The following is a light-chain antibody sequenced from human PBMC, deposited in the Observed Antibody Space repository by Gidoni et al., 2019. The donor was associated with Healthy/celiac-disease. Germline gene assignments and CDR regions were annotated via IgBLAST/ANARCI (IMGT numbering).Light chain of an antibody. V-gene: IGLV2-11*01. CDR2: DVS. Sequence: QSALTQPRPASGSPGPSVTISCTGTSSDVGGYNYVSWYQQHPGKAPKLMIYDVSKRPSGVPDRFSGSKSGNTASLTISGLQAEDEADYYCCSYAGSYTYVFGTGTKVTVL. CDR1: SSDVGGYNY. J-gene: IGLJ1*01. CDR3: CSYAGSYTYV.